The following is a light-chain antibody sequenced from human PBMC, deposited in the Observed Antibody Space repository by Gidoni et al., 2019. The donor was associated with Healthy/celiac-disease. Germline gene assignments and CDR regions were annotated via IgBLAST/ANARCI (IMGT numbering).Light chain of an antibody. CDR1: QSISSW. Sequence: DIQMTQSPSTLSASVGDRVTITCRASQSISSWLAWYQQKPGKAPKLLIYKASSLESGVPSRFSGSGSGTEFTLTISSLQPDDFATYYCQQYNSYRFTFXPXTKVXIK. CDR2: KAS. CDR3: QQYNSYRFT. V-gene: IGKV1-5*03. J-gene: IGKJ3*01.